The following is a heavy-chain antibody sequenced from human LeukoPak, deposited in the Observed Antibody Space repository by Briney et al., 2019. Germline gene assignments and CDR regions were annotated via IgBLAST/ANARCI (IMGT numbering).Heavy chain of an antibody. D-gene: IGHD3-9*01. CDR3: AKTYDILTGYHSGYYYYMDV. CDR2: ISGSGGST. V-gene: IGHV3-23*01. Sequence: GGSLRLSCAASGFTFSSYGMSWVRQAPGKGLEWVSAISGSGGSTYYADSVKGRFTISRDNSKNTLYLQMNSLRAEDTAVYYCAKTYDILTGYHSGYYYYMDVWGKGTTVTVSS. J-gene: IGHJ6*03. CDR1: GFTFSSYG.